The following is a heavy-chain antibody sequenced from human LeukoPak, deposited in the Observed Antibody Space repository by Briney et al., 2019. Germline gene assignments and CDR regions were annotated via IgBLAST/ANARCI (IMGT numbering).Heavy chain of an antibody. D-gene: IGHD6-13*01. J-gene: IGHJ3*02. CDR1: GGSISSGACY. Sequence: SETLSLTCTVSGGSISSGACYWGWIRQPPGKGLEWIGSVYYSGSTYYNPSLKSRVTISVDTSKNQFSLKLSSVTAADTAVYYCARRMGIQNAFDIWGRGTMVTVSS. V-gene: IGHV4-39*01. CDR3: ARRMGIQNAFDI. CDR2: VYYSGST.